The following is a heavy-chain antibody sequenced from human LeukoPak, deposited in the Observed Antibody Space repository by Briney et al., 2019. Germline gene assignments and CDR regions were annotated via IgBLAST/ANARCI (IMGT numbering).Heavy chain of an antibody. CDR3: AKDLPAAVD. V-gene: IGHV3-21*01. CDR1: GFSFSSYS. Sequence: GGSLRLSCEASGFSFSSYSMSWVRQAPGKGLEWVSFISRDSNDIYHADSVKGRFTISRDNAENSLYPQMNSLTADDTAVYYCAKDLPAAVDWGQGTQVTVSS. J-gene: IGHJ4*02. D-gene: IGHD2-2*01. CDR2: ISRDSNDI.